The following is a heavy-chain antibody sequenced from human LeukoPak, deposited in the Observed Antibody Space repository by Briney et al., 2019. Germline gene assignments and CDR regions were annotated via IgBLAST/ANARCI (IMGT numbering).Heavy chain of an antibody. J-gene: IGHJ4*02. CDR2: IYYSGST. V-gene: IGHV4-39*01. CDR3: ASSVAISSPFDC. D-gene: IGHD3-3*02. CDR1: GGSISSSSYY. Sequence: PSETLSLTRTVSGGSISSSSYYWGWIRQPPGKGLEWIGSIYYSGSTYYNPSLKSRVTISVDTSKNQFSLKLSSVTAADTAVYYCASSVAISSPFDCWGQGTLVTVSS.